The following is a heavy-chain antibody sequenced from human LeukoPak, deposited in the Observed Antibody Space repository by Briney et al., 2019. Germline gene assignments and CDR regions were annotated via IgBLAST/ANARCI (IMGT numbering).Heavy chain of an antibody. J-gene: IGHJ4*02. CDR3: ARAGKAIGRVVTHPWVY. D-gene: IGHD3-3*01. CDR2: ISGYNGNT. CDR1: GYRFNAYG. Sequence: ASVKVSCKTSGYRFNAYGISWVRQAPGQGLEWMGWISGYNGNTNYGEKVQGRLTMTLDTSTTTAYMELSGLRSDDTAVYYCARAGKAIGRVVTHPWVYWGQGTLVTVSS. V-gene: IGHV1-18*01.